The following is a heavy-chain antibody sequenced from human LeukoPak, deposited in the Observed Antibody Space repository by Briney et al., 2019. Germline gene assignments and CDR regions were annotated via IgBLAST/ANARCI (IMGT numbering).Heavy chain of an antibody. V-gene: IGHV4-39*01. CDR3: ARHGSNYYGSGSQNFDY. Sequence: PSETLSLTCTVSGGSISSSSYYWGWIRQPPGKGLEWIGSIYYSGSTYYNPSLKSRVTISVDTSKNQFSLKLSSVTAADTAVYYCARHGSNYYGSGSQNFDYWGQGTLVTVSS. CDR1: GGSISSSSYY. J-gene: IGHJ4*02. D-gene: IGHD3-10*01. CDR2: IYYSGST.